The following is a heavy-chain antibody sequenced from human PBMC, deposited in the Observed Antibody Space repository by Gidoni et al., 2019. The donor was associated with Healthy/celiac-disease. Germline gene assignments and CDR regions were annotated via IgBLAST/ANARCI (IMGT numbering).Heavy chain of an antibody. Sequence: QVQLQESGPGLVKPSQTLSLTCTVSGGSIRSGSYYWRWIRQPAGKGREWIGRIYTTGSTNYSPSLKSRVASSVDTSKNQFSLKLSSMTAADTAVYYCASEAVVGTYYFDYWGQGTLVTVSS. D-gene: IGHD6-19*01. CDR3: ASEAVVGTYYFDY. CDR2: IYTTGST. J-gene: IGHJ4*02. CDR1: GGSIRSGSYY. V-gene: IGHV4-61*02.